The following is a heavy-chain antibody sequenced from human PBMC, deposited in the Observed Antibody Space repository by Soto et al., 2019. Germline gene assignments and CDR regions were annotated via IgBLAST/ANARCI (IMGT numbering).Heavy chain of an antibody. CDR3: ARGGSSDWQVALDI. CDR1: AGSFSHYY. CDR2: INHGGSS. Sequence: VQQQPWGAGLLKPSETLSLTCTVYAGSFSHYYWNWIRQSHGKGLEWIGKINHGGSSSYNPSLRSRVSISVDMSKNQFSLMLSSVTAADTAVYYWARGGSSDWQVALDIWGQGTMVPVSS. J-gene: IGHJ3*02. V-gene: IGHV4-34*01. D-gene: IGHD6-19*01.